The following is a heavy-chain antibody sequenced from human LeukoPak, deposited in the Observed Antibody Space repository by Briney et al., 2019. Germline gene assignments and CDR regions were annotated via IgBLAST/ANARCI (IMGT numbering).Heavy chain of an antibody. CDR1: GYTFTTYG. CDR3: ARDQPRRGPGNHDY. CDR2: ISTYDGST. J-gene: IGHJ4*02. V-gene: IGHV1-18*01. Sequence: ASVKASCKASGYTFTTYGINWVRQAPGQGLEWMGWISTYDGSTKYAQKFRDRVTMMRDTSTSTAYMELRSLRSDDTAVYYCARDQPRRGPGNHDYWGQGTLVTVSS. D-gene: IGHD1-26*01.